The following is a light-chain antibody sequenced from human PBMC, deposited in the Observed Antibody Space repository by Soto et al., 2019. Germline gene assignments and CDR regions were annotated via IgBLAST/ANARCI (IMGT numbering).Light chain of an antibody. J-gene: IGKJ4*01. CDR2: TAS. V-gene: IGKV1D-12*01. Sequence: DIQMTQSPSSVSASVGDRITITCRASQDISRWLAWYQQKPGRGPNLLIYTASTLESGVPSRFSGSGSGTDFTLTISNLQPEDFATYYCQQVDSFPLTFGGGTKVEIK. CDR1: QDISRW. CDR3: QQVDSFPLT.